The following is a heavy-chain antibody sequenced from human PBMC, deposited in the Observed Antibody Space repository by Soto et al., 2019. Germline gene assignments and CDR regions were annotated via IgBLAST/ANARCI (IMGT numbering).Heavy chain of an antibody. CDR2: IYNSGRT. V-gene: IGHV4-39*01. J-gene: IGHJ4*02. D-gene: IGHD6-19*01. CDR1: NATVESSAYT. Sequence: PSETQSLTCTVSNATVESSAYTWGWIRQPPGKGLEWIGSIYNSGRTYYNPSLNSRVTVSVDTSKNQFSLELSSVTAADTAVYYCARGLITGSHYSGGWYYFDSWGQGTQVTVSS. CDR3: ARGLITGSHYSGGWYYFDS.